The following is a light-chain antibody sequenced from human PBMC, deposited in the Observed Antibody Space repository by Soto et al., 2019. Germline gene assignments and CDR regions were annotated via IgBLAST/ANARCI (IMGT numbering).Light chain of an antibody. CDR2: ETT. J-gene: IGLJ1*01. Sequence: QSALTKPASVSGSPGQSITISCTGDGNDVGTYNIAPWSQRQPGKAPTLLIYETTKRPSGIPSRFAGSKSGHTASLTISGLQDEGEAEYACCSYAGSSTYLFGTGTKVTVL. V-gene: IGLV2-23*01. CDR3: CSYAGSSTYL. CDR1: GNDVGTYNI.